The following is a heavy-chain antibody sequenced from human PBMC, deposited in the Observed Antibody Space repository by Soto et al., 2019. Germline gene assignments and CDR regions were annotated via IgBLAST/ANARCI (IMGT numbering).Heavy chain of an antibody. J-gene: IGHJ4*02. CDR2: IYYSVST. D-gene: IGHD3-10*01. CDR1: GGSISSYY. V-gene: IGHV4-59*08. CDR3: ARGNSFGSGIGYSDH. Sequence: SETLSLTCTVSGGSISSYYWSWIRQPPGKGLEWIGYIYYSVSTNYNPSIKSRVNISVDTSKNQFSLKLRSVTAADTAIFYCARGNSFGSGIGYSDHWGQGAQVTVSS.